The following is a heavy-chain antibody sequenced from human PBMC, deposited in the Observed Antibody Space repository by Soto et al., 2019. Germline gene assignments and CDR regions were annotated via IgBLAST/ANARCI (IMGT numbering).Heavy chain of an antibody. CDR1: GFTFSDAW. D-gene: IGHD3-16*01. CDR2: IKSKGHGETI. Sequence: EVPLVESGGGSLQSGGSLRLSCVATGFTFSDAWMFWVRQAPGKGLEWVARIKSKGHGETIDYAAPVQGRFTISRDDSKNTVYLQMSSLKTDDTAVYYCATPRVWEGWGQGTLVTVSS. V-gene: IGHV3-15*01. J-gene: IGHJ4*02. CDR3: ATPRVWEG.